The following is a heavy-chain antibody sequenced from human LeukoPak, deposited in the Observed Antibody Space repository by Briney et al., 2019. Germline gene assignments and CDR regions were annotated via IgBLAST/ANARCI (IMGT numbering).Heavy chain of an antibody. CDR2: MNPNSGNT. CDR1: GYTFTSYD. Sequence: ASVKVSCKASGYTFTSYDINWARQATGQGLEWMGWMNPNSGNTGYAQKFQGRVTMTRNTSISTAYMELSSLRSEDTAVYYCARAPTDNNWNYDGNYYGMDVWGQGTTVTVSS. V-gene: IGHV1-8*01. J-gene: IGHJ6*02. D-gene: IGHD1-7*01. CDR3: ARAPTDNNWNYDGNYYGMDV.